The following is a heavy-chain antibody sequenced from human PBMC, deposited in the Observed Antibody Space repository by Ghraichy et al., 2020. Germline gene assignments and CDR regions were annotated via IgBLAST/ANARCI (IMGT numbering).Heavy chain of an antibody. J-gene: IGHJ4*02. D-gene: IGHD2-2*02. CDR2: INSDGSST. V-gene: IGHV3-74*01. CDR1: GFTFSSYW. Sequence: GGSLRLSCAASGFTFSSYWMHWVRQAPGKGLVWVSRINSDGSSTSYADSVKGRFTISRDNAKNTLYLQMNSLRAEDTAVYYCARDLHIVVVPAAIPDFDYWGQGTLVTVSS. CDR3: ARDLHIVVVPAAIPDFDY.